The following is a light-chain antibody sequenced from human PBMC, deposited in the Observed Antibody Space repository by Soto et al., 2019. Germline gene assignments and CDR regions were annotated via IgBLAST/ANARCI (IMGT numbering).Light chain of an antibody. CDR3: SSFRTGSVVV. Sequence: QSALTQPASVSASPGQSITISCTGTSSDVGGYKFVSWYQHHPGKAPKLMIYEVTYRPSGVSARFSGSKFQNTASLTISGLQAEDEADYYCSSFRTGSVVVFGGGTQLTVL. J-gene: IGLJ3*02. CDR2: EVT. CDR1: SSDVGGYKF. V-gene: IGLV2-14*01.